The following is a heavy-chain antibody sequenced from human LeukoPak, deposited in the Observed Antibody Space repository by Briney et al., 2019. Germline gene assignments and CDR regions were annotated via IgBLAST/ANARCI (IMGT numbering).Heavy chain of an antibody. Sequence: GGSLRLSCAASGFTFSTYAMNWVRQAPGKGLEYVSGIGGIGTGGNTYYGDSVKGRFTISRDISKNTLYLQMNSLRAEDTAVYYCAKDKAATAPDAFDIWGQGTMVTVSS. CDR2: IGGIGTGGNT. CDR3: AKDKAATAPDAFDI. J-gene: IGHJ3*02. CDR1: GFTFSTYA. V-gene: IGHV3-23*01. D-gene: IGHD2-15*01.